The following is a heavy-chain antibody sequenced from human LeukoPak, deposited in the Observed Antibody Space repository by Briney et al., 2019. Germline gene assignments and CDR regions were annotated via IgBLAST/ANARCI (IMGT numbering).Heavy chain of an antibody. CDR1: GYSISSGYY. CDR3: ARLDSTSWIPSDY. CDR2: IYHSGST. V-gene: IGHV4-38-2*01. J-gene: IGHJ4*02. D-gene: IGHD2-2*01. Sequence: SETLSLTCAVSGYSISSGYYWGWIRQPPGMGLEWIGSIYHSGSTYYNPSLTSRVTISVDTSKNQFSLKLSSVTAADTAVYYCARLDSTSWIPSDYWGQGTLVTVSS.